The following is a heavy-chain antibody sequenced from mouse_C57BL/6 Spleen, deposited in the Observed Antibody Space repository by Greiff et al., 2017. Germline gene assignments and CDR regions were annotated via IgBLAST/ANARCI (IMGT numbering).Heavy chain of an antibody. CDR2: SRNKANDYTT. Sequence: EVMLVESGGGLVQSGRSLRLSCATSGFTFSDFYMEWVRQAPGKGLEWIAASRNKANDYTTAYSASVKGRFIVSRDTSQSILYLQMNALRAEDTAIYYCARDALYEGYFDVWGTGTTVTVSS. D-gene: IGHD2-3*01. J-gene: IGHJ1*03. CDR3: ARDALYEGYFDV. CDR1: GFTFSDFY. V-gene: IGHV7-1*01.